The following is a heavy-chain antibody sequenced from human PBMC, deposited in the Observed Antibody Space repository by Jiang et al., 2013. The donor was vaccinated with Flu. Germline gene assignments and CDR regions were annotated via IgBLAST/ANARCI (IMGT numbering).Heavy chain of an antibody. Sequence: QLLESGGGLVKPGGSLRLSCAASGFTFSSYWMSWIRQPPGKGLEWIGTIYYDWTSYYHPSLKNRITMSVDTSKNQFSLKLTSVTAADTAVFYCARLRDGYKYEYGMDVWGQGITVTVSS. J-gene: IGHJ6*02. V-gene: IGHV4-39*01. CDR3: ARLRDGYKYEYGMDV. CDR2: IYYDWTS. CDR1: GFTFSSYW.